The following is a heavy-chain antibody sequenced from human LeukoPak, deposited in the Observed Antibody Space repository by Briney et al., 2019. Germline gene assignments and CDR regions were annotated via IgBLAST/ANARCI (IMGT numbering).Heavy chain of an antibody. CDR3: ARGIGTSYDSSRDAFDI. J-gene: IGHJ3*02. Sequence: PSQTLSLTCTVSAGSINSGDYYWCWLRQPAGKGLEWIGRIYSPGTNYNYNPSLKSRVTISIDTSKNQFSLKLTSVTAADTAVYYCARGIGTSYDSSRDAFDIWGQGTMVTVSS. V-gene: IGHV4-61*02. D-gene: IGHD3-22*01. CDR1: AGSINSGDYY. CDR2: IYSPGTN.